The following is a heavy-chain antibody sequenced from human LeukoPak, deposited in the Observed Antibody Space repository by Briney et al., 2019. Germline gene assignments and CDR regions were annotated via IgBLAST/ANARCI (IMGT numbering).Heavy chain of an antibody. CDR1: GFTFSDYY. Sequence: GGSLRLSCAASGFTFSDYYMSWIRQAPGKGPEWVSAISGSGGSTYYADSVKGRFTISRDNSKNTQYLQVNSLRAEDTAVYYCASHYGDYSRFDYWGQGTLVTVSS. V-gene: IGHV3-23*01. J-gene: IGHJ4*02. D-gene: IGHD4-17*01. CDR2: ISGSGGST. CDR3: ASHYGDYSRFDY.